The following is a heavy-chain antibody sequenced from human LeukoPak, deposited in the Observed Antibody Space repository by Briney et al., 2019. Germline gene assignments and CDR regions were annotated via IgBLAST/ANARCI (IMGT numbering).Heavy chain of an antibody. CDR1: GFTFSSYA. Sequence: GGSLRLSCAASGFTFSSYAMSWVRQAPGKGLEWVSAISGSGGSTYYADSVKGRFTIFRDNSKNTLYLQMNGLRAEDTAVYYCAKDRGFYYYMDVWGKGTTVTVSS. CDR3: AKDRGFYYYMDV. V-gene: IGHV3-23*01. J-gene: IGHJ6*03. CDR2: ISGSGGST.